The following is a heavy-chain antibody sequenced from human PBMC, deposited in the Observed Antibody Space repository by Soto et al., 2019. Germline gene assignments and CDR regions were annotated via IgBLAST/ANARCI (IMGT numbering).Heavy chain of an antibody. D-gene: IGHD6-19*01. V-gene: IGHV4-34*01. CDR1: GGSFSGYY. CDR2: INHSGST. Sequence: SETLSLTCAVYGGSFSGYYWSWIRQPPGKGLEWIGEINHSGSTNYNPSLKSRVTISVDTSKNQFSLKLSSVTAADTAVYYCARGVFSPVAGNYWGQGTLVTVSS. CDR3: ARGVFSPVAGNY. J-gene: IGHJ4*02.